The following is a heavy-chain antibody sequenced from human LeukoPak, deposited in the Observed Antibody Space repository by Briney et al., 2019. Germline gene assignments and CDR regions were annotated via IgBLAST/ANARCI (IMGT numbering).Heavy chain of an antibody. V-gene: IGHV3-7*01. CDR3: ARGGNHGDYWYFDL. Sequence: GGSLRLSCSASEFAFSNFWMSWVRQAPGKGPEWVANIKQDGSEKYYVDSVKGRFTIARDNAETSLHLQMNSLRAEDTAVYYCARGGNHGDYWYFDLWGRGTLVTVT. CDR2: IKQDGSEK. J-gene: IGHJ2*01. D-gene: IGHD4-17*01. CDR1: EFAFSNFW.